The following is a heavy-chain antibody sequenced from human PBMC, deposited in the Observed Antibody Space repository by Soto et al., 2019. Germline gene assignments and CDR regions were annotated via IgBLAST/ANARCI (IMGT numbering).Heavy chain of an antibody. Sequence: EVQVLESGGGLVQPGGSLRLSCAASGFTFSSYAMSWVRQAPGKGLEWVSSISGTGSTTYYADSVKGRFTISRDNSKNTLYLQMNTPRAEDTAVYYCAKDQRYSWGQGSLVTVSS. V-gene: IGHV3-23*01. CDR1: GFTFSSYA. CDR2: ISGTGSTT. J-gene: IGHJ5*02. CDR3: AKDQRYS. D-gene: IGHD1-20*01.